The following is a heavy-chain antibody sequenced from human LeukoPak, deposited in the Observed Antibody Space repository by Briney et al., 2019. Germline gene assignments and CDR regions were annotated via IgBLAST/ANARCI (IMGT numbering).Heavy chain of an antibody. V-gene: IGHV1-18*01. D-gene: IGHD6-19*01. J-gene: IGHJ2*01. Sequence: ASVKVSCKTSGYTFTRHGISWVRQAPGQGLEWMGWISGYNGDTIYAQNFQGRVTLTTDTSTNTAYMELRSLRSDDTAVYYCARDPPNTSGWYQYFDLWGRGTLVTVSS. CDR3: ARDPPNTSGWYQYFDL. CDR1: GYTFTRHG. CDR2: ISGYNGDT.